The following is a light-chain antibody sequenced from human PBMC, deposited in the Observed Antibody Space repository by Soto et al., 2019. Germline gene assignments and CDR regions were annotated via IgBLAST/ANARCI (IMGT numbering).Light chain of an antibody. CDR1: SSDVGGYNY. J-gene: IGLJ1*01. CDR3: CSYAGSYTFDV. V-gene: IGLV2-11*01. CDR2: DVS. Sequence: QSALTQPRSVSGSPGQSVTISCTGTSSDVGGYNYVSWYQQHPGKAPKLMIYDVSKRPSGVPDRFSRSKSGNTASLTISGLQAEDEADYYCCSYAGSYTFDVFGTGTKVTVL.